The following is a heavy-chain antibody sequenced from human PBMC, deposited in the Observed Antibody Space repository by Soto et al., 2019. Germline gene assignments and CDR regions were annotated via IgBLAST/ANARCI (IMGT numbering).Heavy chain of an antibody. J-gene: IGHJ2*01. Sequence: QVQLVESGGGVVQPGRSLRLSCAASGFTFSSYGMHWVRQAPGKGLEWVAVISYDGSNKYYADSVKGRFTISRDNSKNTRYLQMNSLRAEDTAVYYCAKGGYCSGGSCYSLWYFDLWGRGTLVTVSS. CDR1: GFTFSSYG. CDR3: AKGGYCSGGSCYSLWYFDL. V-gene: IGHV3-30*18. D-gene: IGHD2-15*01. CDR2: ISYDGSNK.